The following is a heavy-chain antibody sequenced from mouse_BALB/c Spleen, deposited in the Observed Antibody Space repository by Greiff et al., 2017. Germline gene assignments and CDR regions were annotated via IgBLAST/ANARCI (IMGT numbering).Heavy chain of an antibody. D-gene: IGHD3-2*01. Sequence: EVQLVESGAGLVQPGGSMKLSCVASGFTFSNYWMNWVRQSPEKGLEWVAEIRLKSNNYATHYAESVKGRFTISRDDSKSSVYLQMNNLRAEDTGIYYCTRDSSGYEAWLAYWGQGTLVTVSA. V-gene: IGHV6-6*02. CDR1: GFTFSNYW. CDR3: TRDSSGYEAWLAY. J-gene: IGHJ3*01. CDR2: IRLKSNNYAT.